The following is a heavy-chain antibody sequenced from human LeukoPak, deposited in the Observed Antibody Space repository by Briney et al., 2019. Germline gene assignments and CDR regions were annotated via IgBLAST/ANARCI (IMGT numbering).Heavy chain of an antibody. CDR1: GFTVSSNY. V-gene: IGHV3-66*02. J-gene: IGHJ4*02. CDR2: IYSGGST. CDR3: ARWVDTAMVFDY. D-gene: IGHD5-18*01. Sequence: GGSLRLSCAASGFTVSSNYMSWVRQAPGKGLEWVSVIYSGGSTYYAGSVKGRFTISRDNSKNTLYLQMNSLRAEDTAVYYCARWVDTAMVFDYWGQGTLVTVSS.